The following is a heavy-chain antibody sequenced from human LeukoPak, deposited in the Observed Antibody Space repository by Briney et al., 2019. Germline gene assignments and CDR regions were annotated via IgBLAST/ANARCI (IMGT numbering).Heavy chain of an antibody. CDR3: ARDPKSAVAADWFDP. CDR1: GGSISSGSYY. Sequence: SETLSLTCTGSGGSISSGSYYWSWIRQPAGKGLEWIGRIYTSGSTNYNPSLKSRVTISVDTSNNQFSLKLSSVTAADTAVYYRARDPKSAVAADWFDPWGQGTLVTVSS. D-gene: IGHD6-19*01. V-gene: IGHV4-61*02. J-gene: IGHJ5*01. CDR2: IYTSGST.